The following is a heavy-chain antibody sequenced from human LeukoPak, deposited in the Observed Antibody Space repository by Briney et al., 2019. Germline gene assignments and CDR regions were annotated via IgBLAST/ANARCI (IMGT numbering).Heavy chain of an antibody. V-gene: IGHV1-69*13. CDR3: ARSIAAGDFDY. CDR2: IIPIFGTA. J-gene: IGHJ4*02. Sequence: GASVKVSCKASGGTFSSYAISWVRQAPGQGIEWMGGIIPIFGTANYAQKFQGRVTITADESTSTAYMELSSLRSEDTAVYYCARSIAAGDFDYWGQGTLVTVSS. D-gene: IGHD6-13*01. CDR1: GGTFSSYA.